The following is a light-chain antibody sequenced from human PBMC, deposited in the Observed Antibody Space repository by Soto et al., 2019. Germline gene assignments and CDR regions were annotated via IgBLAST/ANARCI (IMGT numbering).Light chain of an antibody. CDR2: GAS. V-gene: IGKV3-20*01. J-gene: IGKJ1*01. Sequence: EIVLTQSPGTLSLSPGERATLSCRASQSVSSSYLAWYQQKPGQAPRLLIYGASSRATGIPDRFSGSGSGTDFTLTISRLEPEDFAVCYCHQYGRSPRTFGQGTKVEIK. CDR1: QSVSSSY. CDR3: HQYGRSPRT.